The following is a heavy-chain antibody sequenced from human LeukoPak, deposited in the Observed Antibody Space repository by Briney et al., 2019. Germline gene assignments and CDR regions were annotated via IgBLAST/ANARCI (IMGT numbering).Heavy chain of an antibody. D-gene: IGHD6-13*01. J-gene: IGHJ5*02. V-gene: IGHV3-23*01. CDR2: ISGTGDST. Sequence: QSGGSLRLSCAASGFIFTNYAMSWVRQAPGKGLQWVSTISGTGDSTYYADSVKGRFTISRDNSKNTLYLQMNSLRAEDTAVYYCAKSWNWFDPWGQGTLVTVSS. CDR3: AKSWNWFDP. CDR1: GFIFTNYA.